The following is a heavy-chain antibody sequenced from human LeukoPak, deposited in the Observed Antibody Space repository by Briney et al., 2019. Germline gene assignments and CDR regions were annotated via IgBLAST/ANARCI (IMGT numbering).Heavy chain of an antibody. Sequence: SETLSLTCTVSGGSFSSYYWSWIRQPPGKGLEWIGYIYYSGSTNYNPSLKSRVTISVDTSKNQFSLKLSSVTAADTAVYYCARHGAMATITRFDYWGPRTLVTVSS. V-gene: IGHV4-59*08. CDR1: GGSFSSYY. CDR3: ARHGAMATITRFDY. CDR2: IYYSGST. D-gene: IGHD5-24*01. J-gene: IGHJ4*02.